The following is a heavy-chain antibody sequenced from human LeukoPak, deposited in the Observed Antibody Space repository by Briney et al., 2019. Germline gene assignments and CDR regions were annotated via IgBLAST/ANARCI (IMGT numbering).Heavy chain of an antibody. CDR3: ARGLAAAIDY. V-gene: IGHV4-34*01. Sequence: SETLSLTCAVYGGSFSGYYWSWIRQPPGKGPEWIGEINHSGSTNYNPSLKSRVTISVDTSKNQFSLKLSSVTAADTAVYYCARGLAAAIDYWGQGTLVTVSS. CDR2: INHSGST. CDR1: GGSFSGYY. D-gene: IGHD6-13*01. J-gene: IGHJ4*02.